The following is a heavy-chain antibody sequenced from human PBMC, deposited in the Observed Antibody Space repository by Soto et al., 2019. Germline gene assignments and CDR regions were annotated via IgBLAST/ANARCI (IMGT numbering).Heavy chain of an antibody. CDR2: MNPGSGDS. J-gene: IGHJ5*02. V-gene: IGHV1-8*02. CDR1: GYTFTNND. CDR3: ARMESFGSLNWFDP. Sequence: ASVKVSCKASGYTFTNNDVSWVRQATGQGLEWMGWMNPGSGDSGYAQKFQGRVTMTRDISIATAYMELNSLTSEDTAIYYCARMESFGSLNWFDPWGQGTLVTVSS. D-gene: IGHD5-18*01.